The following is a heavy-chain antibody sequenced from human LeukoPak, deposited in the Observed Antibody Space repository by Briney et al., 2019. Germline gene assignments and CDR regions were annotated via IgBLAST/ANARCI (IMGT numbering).Heavy chain of an antibody. Sequence: SVKVSCKASGGTFSSYAISWERQAPGQGLEWMGRIIPIFGIANYAQKFQGRVTITADKSTSTAYMELSSLRSEDTAVYYCAGDPEIYGDHVYFEYWGQGTLVTGSS. J-gene: IGHJ4*02. V-gene: IGHV1-69*04. D-gene: IGHD4-17*01. CDR1: GGTFSSYA. CDR3: AGDPEIYGDHVYFEY. CDR2: IIPIFGIA.